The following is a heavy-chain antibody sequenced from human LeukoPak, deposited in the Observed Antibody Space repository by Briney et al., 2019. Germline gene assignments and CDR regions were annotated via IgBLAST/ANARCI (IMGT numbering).Heavy chain of an antibody. J-gene: IGHJ4*02. Sequence: ASVKVSCKVSGYTLTELSMHWVRQAPGKGLEWMGGFDPEDAETIYTQKFQGRVTMTEDKSTETAYMELSSLRSEYTAVYYCATGGGGSYSYWGQGTLVTVSS. CDR2: FDPEDAET. CDR1: GYTLTELS. CDR3: ATGGGGSYSY. D-gene: IGHD1-26*01. V-gene: IGHV1-24*01.